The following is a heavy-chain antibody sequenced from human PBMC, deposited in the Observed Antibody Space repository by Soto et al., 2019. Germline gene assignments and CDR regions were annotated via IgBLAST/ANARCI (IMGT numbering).Heavy chain of an antibody. CDR2: IYYSGST. D-gene: IGHD1-1*01. V-gene: IGHV4-30-4*01. J-gene: IGHJ6*02. CDR1: GGSISSGDYY. CDR3: ARGLLGATTGHGMDV. Sequence: SETLSLTCTVSGGSISSGDYYWSWIRQPPGKGLEWIGYIYYSGSTYYNPSLKSRVTISVDTSKNQFSLKLSSVTAADTAVYYCARGLLGATTGHGMDVWGQGTTVTVSS.